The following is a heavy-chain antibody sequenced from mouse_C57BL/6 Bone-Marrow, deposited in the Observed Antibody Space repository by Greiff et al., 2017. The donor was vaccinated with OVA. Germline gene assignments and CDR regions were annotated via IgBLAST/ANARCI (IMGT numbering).Heavy chain of an antibody. Sequence: EVQVVESGGGLVQPGGSLKLSCAASGFTFSDYYMSWVRQTPEKRLEWVAYISNGGGSTYYPDTVKGRFTISRDNAKNTLYLQMSRLKSEDTAMYYCARPTAQATSFYAMDDWGQGTSVTVSS. V-gene: IGHV5-12*01. CDR3: ARPTAQATSFYAMDD. D-gene: IGHD3-2*02. J-gene: IGHJ4*01. CDR1: GFTFSDYY. CDR2: ISNGGGST.